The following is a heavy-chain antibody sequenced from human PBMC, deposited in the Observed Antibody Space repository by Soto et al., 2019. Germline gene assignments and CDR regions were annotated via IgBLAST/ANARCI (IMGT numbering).Heavy chain of an antibody. Sequence: ASVKVSCKASGYTFTSYDINWVRQATGQGLEWMGWMNPNSGNTGYAQKFQGRVTMTRNTSISTAYMELSSLRSEDTAVYYCAGGEKLRYDVHDISAQGTMVTVSS. CDR1: GYTFTSYD. CDR2: MNPNSGNT. D-gene: IGHD3-9*01. V-gene: IGHV1-8*01. CDR3: AGGEKLRYDVHDI. J-gene: IGHJ3*02.